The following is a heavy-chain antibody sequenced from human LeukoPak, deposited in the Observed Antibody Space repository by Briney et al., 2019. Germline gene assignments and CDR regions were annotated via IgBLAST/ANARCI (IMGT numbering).Heavy chain of an antibody. J-gene: IGHJ6*03. CDR2: IRYDGSNK. D-gene: IGHD3-10*01. V-gene: IGHV3-30*02. CDR3: AKDLVRGVPYYYYMDV. CDR1: GFTFSSYG. Sequence: PGGSLRLSCAASGFTFSSYGMHRVRQAPGKGLEWVAFIRYDGSNKYYADSVKGRFTISRDNSKNTLYLQMNSLRAEDTAVYYCAKDLVRGVPYYYYMDVWGKGTTVTISS.